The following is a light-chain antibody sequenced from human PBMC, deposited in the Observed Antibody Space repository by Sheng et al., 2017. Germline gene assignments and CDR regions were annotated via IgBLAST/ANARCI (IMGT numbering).Light chain of an antibody. Sequence: EIVLTQSPATLSLSPGERATLSCKASQSVSSYLAWYQQKPGQAPRLLIYDASSRATGIPARFSGSGSGTDFTLTISSLEPGDFAVYYCQQRSAWPPSFGQGTRLEIK. CDR1: QSVSSY. J-gene: IGKJ5*01. CDR2: DAS. CDR3: QQRSAWPPS. V-gene: IGKV3-11*01.